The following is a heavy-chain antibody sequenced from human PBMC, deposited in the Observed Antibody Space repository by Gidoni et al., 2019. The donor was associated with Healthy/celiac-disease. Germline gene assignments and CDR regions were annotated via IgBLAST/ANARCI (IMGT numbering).Heavy chain of an antibody. V-gene: IGHV3-23*04. CDR2: ISGSGGST. CDR3: AKDRVYGSGMLNWFDP. CDR1: GFTFSRYA. Sequence: EVQLVESGGGLVQPGGSLRLYCAASGFTFSRYAMLWVRQAPGKVLEWVSAISGSGGSTYYADSVKGRFTISRDNSKNTLYLQMNSLRAEDTAVYYCAKDRVYGSGMLNWFDPWGQGTLGHRLL. J-gene: IGHJ5*02. D-gene: IGHD3-10*01.